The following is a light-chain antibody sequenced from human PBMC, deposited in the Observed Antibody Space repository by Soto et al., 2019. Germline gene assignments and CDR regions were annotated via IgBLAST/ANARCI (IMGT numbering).Light chain of an antibody. CDR1: QSVLYSSNNKNY. CDR2: WAS. V-gene: IGKV4-1*01. CDR3: QQYYRPWT. Sequence: DIVMTQSPDSLAVSLGERATINCKSSQSVLYSSNNKNYLAWYQQKPGQPPKLLIYWASTRESGVPDRFSGSGFGTDITRTISSLQVYDVAVYYCQQYYRPWTFGQGTKVEIK. J-gene: IGKJ1*01.